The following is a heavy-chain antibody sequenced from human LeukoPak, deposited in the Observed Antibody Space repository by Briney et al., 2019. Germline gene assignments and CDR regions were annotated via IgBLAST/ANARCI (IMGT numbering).Heavy chain of an antibody. CDR1: GFTFSNFA. Sequence: GGSLRLSCVASGFTFSNFAISWVRQAPGKGLEWVSAISGSGLSTYYADSVKGRFTISRDNSKNTVYLQMNGLSAEDSAVYYCAKRGGFDSSGYYQPPEDYWGQGTLVTVSS. V-gene: IGHV3-23*01. CDR3: AKRGGFDSSGYYQPPEDY. CDR2: ISGSGLST. D-gene: IGHD3-22*01. J-gene: IGHJ4*02.